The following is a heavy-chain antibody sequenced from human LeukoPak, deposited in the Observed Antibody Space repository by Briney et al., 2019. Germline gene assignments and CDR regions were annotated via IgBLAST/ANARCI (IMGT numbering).Heavy chain of an antibody. V-gene: IGHV3-9*01. CDR2: ISWNSGSI. CDR1: GFTFDDYA. Sequence: GGSLRLSCAASGFTFDDYAMHWVRQAPGKGLEWVSGISWNSGSIGYADSVKGRFTISRDNAKNSLYLQMNSLRAEDTALYCCAKARSGYYDIWGQGTMVTVSS. D-gene: IGHD5-18*01. CDR3: AKARSGYYDI. J-gene: IGHJ3*02.